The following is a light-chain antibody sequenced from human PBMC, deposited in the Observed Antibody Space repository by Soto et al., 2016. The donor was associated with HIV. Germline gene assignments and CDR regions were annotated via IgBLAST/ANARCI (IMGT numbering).Light chain of an antibody. J-gene: IGKJ2*01. CDR1: QGISSF. V-gene: IGKV1-27*01. CDR3: QQYYSFPYT. Sequence: DIQMTQSPSSLSASVGDRVTITCRASQGISSFLAWYQQKPGKVPKLLIYAASTLQSGVPSRFTGSGSGTDFTLTISSLQPEDFATYYCQQYYSFPYTFGQGTTLEIK. CDR2: AAS.